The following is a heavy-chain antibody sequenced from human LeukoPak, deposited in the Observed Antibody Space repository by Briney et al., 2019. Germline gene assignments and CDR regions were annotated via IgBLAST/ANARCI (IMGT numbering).Heavy chain of an antibody. Sequence: ASVKVSCKVSGYTLTELSMHWVRQAPGKGLEWRGGFGPEDGETIYAQKFQGRVTMTEDTSTDTAYMELSSLRSEDTAVYYCATDSLVVPAAHYGMDVWGQGTTVTVSS. V-gene: IGHV1-24*01. CDR3: ATDSLVVPAAHYGMDV. D-gene: IGHD2-2*01. CDR1: GYTLTELS. J-gene: IGHJ6*02. CDR2: FGPEDGET.